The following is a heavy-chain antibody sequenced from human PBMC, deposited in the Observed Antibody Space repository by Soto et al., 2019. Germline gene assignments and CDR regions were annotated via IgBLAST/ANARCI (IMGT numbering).Heavy chain of an antibody. CDR3: ARHSVGYYYYSMDV. D-gene: IGHD3-16*01. CDR1: GGTFSSYA. Sequence: ASVKVSCKASGGTFSSYAISWVRQAPGQGLEWMGGIIPNSGGTNYAQKFQGRVTMTRDTSISTAYMELSRLRSDDTAVYYCARHSVGYYYYSMDVWGQGTTVTVSS. V-gene: IGHV1-2*02. J-gene: IGHJ6*02. CDR2: IIPNSGGT.